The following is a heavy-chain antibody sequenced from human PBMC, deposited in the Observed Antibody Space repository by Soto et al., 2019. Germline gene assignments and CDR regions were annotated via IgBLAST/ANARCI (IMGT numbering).Heavy chain of an antibody. CDR3: ARGDDWKSSCFDP. V-gene: IGHV4-59*01. D-gene: IGHD1-1*01. J-gene: IGHJ5*02. CDR1: GGAIRSYY. CDR2: ISYSGNT. Sequence: TSETLSLTCTVSGGAIRSYYWNWIRQPPGKGLEWIGYISYSGNTNYNPSLKSRVTISLDTSKNQFSLKLTSVTAADTAVYYCARGDDWKSSCFDPWGQGTLVTVSS.